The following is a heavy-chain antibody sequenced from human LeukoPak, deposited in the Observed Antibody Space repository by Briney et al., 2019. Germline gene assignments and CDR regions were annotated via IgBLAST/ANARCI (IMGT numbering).Heavy chain of an antibody. V-gene: IGHV3-23*01. CDR1: GITFTDHG. CDR2: ISVSGGVT. J-gene: IGHJ4*02. D-gene: IGHD3-3*01. CDR3: AKGLDFWRSLYYFDH. Sequence: PGGSLRLSCAASGITFTDHGLSWVRQAPGKGLEWVSSISVSGGVTLYADSVKGRFVISRDNSRSRVYLEMHRLRAEETAVYYCAKGLDFWRSLYYFDHWGQGTLVTVSS.